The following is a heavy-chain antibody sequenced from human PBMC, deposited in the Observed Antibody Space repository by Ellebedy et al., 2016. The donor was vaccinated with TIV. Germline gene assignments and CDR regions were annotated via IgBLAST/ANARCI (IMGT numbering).Heavy chain of an antibody. CDR1: GFFFGNDP. Sequence: GGSLRLSCAASGFFFGNDPMNWVRQAPGKELEWLSNIRSSGETDYADSVQGRFTISRDNATKSLYLQMESLRPDDTSFYYCAKYMRVRLGGRDQRFDSWGQGTLFTVSA. J-gene: IGHJ4*02. CDR3: AKYMRVRLGGRDQRFDS. D-gene: IGHD3-10*01. V-gene: IGHV3-69-1*01. CDR2: IRSSGET.